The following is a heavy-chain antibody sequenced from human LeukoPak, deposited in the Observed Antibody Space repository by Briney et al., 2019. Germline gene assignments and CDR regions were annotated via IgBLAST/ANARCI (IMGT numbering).Heavy chain of an antibody. Sequence: GGSLRLSCAASGFTFSTSCLNWVRQASGKGLEWVGRVGSKIDNYATAYAESVKVRFIISREDSKNTAYLQMNSLKTDDTAVYYCSNGHYGLDVWGQGTTVTVSS. V-gene: IGHV3-73*01. J-gene: IGHJ6*02. CDR1: GFTFSTSC. CDR2: VGSKIDNYAT. CDR3: SNGHYGLDV.